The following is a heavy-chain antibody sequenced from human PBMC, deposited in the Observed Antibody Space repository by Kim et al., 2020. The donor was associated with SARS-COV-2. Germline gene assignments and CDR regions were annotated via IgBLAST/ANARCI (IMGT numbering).Heavy chain of an antibody. CDR2: ISYDGSQR. Sequence: GGSLRLSCAASGSTFSTYGMHWVRQAPGKGLEWVTVISYDGSQRYYVESVKGRFTISRDNSKNTMYLQMNSLRAEDTAVYYCARDRMWSSTWNYYYAMDVWGQGTTVTVSS. J-gene: IGHJ6*02. D-gene: IGHD6-13*01. V-gene: IGHV3-33*05. CDR3: ARDRMWSSTWNYYYAMDV. CDR1: GSTFSTYG.